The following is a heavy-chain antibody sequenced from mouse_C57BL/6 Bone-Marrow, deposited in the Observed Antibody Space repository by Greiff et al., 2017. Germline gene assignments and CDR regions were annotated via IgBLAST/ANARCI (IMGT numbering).Heavy chain of an antibody. CDR3: ARIDGKGY. CDR2: IDPSDSYT. D-gene: IGHD1-1*01. J-gene: IGHJ2*01. CDR1: GYTFTSYW. V-gene: IGHV1-59*01. Sequence: QVQLKQSGAELVRPGTSVKLSCKASGYTFTSYWMHWVKQRPGQGLEWIGVIDPSDSYTNYNQKFKGKATLTVDTSSSTAYMQLSSLTSEDSAVYYCARIDGKGYWGQGTTLTVSS.